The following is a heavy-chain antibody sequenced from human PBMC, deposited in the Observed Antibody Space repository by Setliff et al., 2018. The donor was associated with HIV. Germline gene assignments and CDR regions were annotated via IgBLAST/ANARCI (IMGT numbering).Heavy chain of an antibody. V-gene: IGHV3-7*01. Sequence: GGSLRLSCAAPGFTFSSYWMSWVRQAPGKGLEWVANIKQDGSEKYYVDSLKGRFTISRDNAKNSLYLQMNSLRAEDTAVYYCARVQYSYDSGGYYFAPDAFDIWGQGTMVTVSS. CDR3: ARVQYSYDSGGYYFAPDAFDI. J-gene: IGHJ3*02. D-gene: IGHD3-22*01. CDR1: GFTFSSYW. CDR2: IKQDGSEK.